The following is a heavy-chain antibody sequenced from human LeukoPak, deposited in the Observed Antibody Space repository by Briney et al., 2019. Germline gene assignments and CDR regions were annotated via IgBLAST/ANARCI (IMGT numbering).Heavy chain of an antibody. J-gene: IGHJ4*02. Sequence: PGGSLRLSCAASGFTFSSYSMNWVRQAPGKGLEWVSSISTSSSIIYYADSVKGRFTISRDNSRNSLCLQMNSLRAEDTAVYYCARGPYTNGHYFDYWGQGTLATVSS. CDR1: GFTFSSYS. V-gene: IGHV3-21*01. D-gene: IGHD2-8*01. CDR3: ARGPYTNGHYFDY. CDR2: ISTSSSII.